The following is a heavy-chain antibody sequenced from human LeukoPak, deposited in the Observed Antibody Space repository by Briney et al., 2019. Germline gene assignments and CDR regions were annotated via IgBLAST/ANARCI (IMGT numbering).Heavy chain of an antibody. Sequence: GGSLRLSCAISGITFSSHTISWVRQAPGKGLEWVSAISGSGATTYYADSVKGRFIISRDNSKNTLSLQMHSLRAEDTAVYYCAKEDTARMTPVLDYWGQGTLVTVSS. CDR2: ISGSGATT. J-gene: IGHJ4*02. CDR1: GITFSSHT. V-gene: IGHV3-23*01. CDR3: AKEDTARMTPVLDY. D-gene: IGHD5-18*01.